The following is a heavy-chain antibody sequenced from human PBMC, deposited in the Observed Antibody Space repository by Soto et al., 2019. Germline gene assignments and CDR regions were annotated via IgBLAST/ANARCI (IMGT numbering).Heavy chain of an antibody. CDR1: GFTVTNKD. Sequence: GGSLRLSCAGSGFTVTNKDMSWIRQAPGKGPEWVGRIKSKTDGGTVEYAAPVKDRFTISRDDSENTLYLQMNSLKSEDTAVYYCSHGYYQYFESWGQGTLVTVSS. D-gene: IGHD5-18*01. J-gene: IGHJ4*02. CDR2: IKSKTDGGTV. CDR3: SHGYYQYFES. V-gene: IGHV3-15*01.